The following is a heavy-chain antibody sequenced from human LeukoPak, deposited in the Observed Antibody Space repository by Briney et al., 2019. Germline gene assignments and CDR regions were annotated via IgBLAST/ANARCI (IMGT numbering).Heavy chain of an antibody. V-gene: IGHV4-39*01. CDR3: ARRLVAAAAYNWFDP. Sequence: SETLSLTCTVSGGSISSSSYYWGWIRQPPGKGLEWIGSIYYSGSTYYNPSLKSRVTISVDTSKNQFSLKLSSVTAADTAVYYCARRLVAAAAYNWFDPWGRGTLVTVSS. J-gene: IGHJ5*02. D-gene: IGHD6-13*01. CDR2: IYYSGST. CDR1: GGSISSSSYY.